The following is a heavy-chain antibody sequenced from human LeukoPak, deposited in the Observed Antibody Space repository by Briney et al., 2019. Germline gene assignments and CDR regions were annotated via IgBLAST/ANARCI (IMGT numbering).Heavy chain of an antibody. CDR2: ISSSSSTI. CDR3: AKARTLLWFGEFDY. V-gene: IGHV3-48*01. CDR1: GFTFSSYS. Sequence: GGSLRLSCAASGFTFSSYSMTWVRQAPGKGLEWVSYISSSSSTIYYADSVKGRFTISRDNAKNSLYLQMNSLRAEDTALYYCAKARTLLWFGEFDYWGQGTLVTVSS. D-gene: IGHD3-10*01. J-gene: IGHJ4*02.